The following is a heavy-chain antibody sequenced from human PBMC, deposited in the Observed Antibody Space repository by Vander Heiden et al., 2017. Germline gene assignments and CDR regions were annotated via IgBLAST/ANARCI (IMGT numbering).Heavy chain of an antibody. J-gene: IGHJ4*02. D-gene: IGHD6-19*01. CDR1: GFTFKTYG. V-gene: IGHV3-33*01. CDR2: IWYDGNTK. Sequence: QVQLVESGGGVAQSGRSLILSCPASGFTFKTYGMHCVRQAPGKGLEWLAIIWYDGNTKDYADSVKGRFTIARDNSKNTLYLEMSSLRVEDTAIYYCARAGSDIAVAGPFDFWGQGTLVTVSS. CDR3: ARAGSDIAVAGPFDF.